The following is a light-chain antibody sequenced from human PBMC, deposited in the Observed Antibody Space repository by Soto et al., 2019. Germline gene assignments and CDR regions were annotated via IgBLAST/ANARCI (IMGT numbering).Light chain of an antibody. CDR3: SSYTSSSTYV. CDR2: EVT. Sequence: QSVLTQPPSASGSPGQSVTISCTGTSSDVGGYNFVSWYQQHPGKAPTLMVYEVTKRPSGVPDRFSGSKSGNTASLTVSGLQAEDEADYYCSSYTSSSTYVFGTGTKLTVL. CDR1: SSDVGGYNF. J-gene: IGLJ1*01. V-gene: IGLV2-8*01.